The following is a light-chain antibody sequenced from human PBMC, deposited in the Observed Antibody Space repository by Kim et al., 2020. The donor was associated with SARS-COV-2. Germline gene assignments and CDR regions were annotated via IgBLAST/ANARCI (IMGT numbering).Light chain of an antibody. CDR3: YSAADNSWV. CDR1: VVAKKY. J-gene: IGLJ3*02. CDR2: KDS. Sequence: SYELTQPSSVSVSPGQTARITCSGDVVAKKYARWFQQKPGQAPVVVIYKDSERPSGIPVRFSGSSSGTTVTLTISGAQVEDEADYYCYSAADNSWVFGGGTKLTVL. V-gene: IGLV3-27*01.